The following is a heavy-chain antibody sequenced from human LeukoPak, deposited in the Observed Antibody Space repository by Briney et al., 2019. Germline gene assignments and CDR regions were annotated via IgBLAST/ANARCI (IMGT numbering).Heavy chain of an antibody. CDR3: ARVGPDGGVENYYYYYYMDV. J-gene: IGHJ6*03. V-gene: IGHV4-61*08. CDR1: GGSISSAGYS. CDR2: IYYSGST. Sequence: KPSETLSLTCAVSGGSISSAGYSWSWIRQPPGEGLEWIGYIYYSGSTNYNPSLKSRFTISVDTSKNQFSLKLSSVTAADTAVYYCARVGPDGGVENYYYYYYMDVWGKGTTVTISS. D-gene: IGHD3-16*01.